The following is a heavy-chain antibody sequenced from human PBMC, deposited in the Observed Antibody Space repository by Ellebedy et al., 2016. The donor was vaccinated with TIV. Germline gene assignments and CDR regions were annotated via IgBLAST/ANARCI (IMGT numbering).Heavy chain of an antibody. CDR3: AKRQAYGDYEYAFDV. CDR2: IYHSGST. Sequence: MPSETLSLTCAVSGGSISSTNWWSWVRQPPGKGLEWIGEIYHSGSTNYNPSLKSRVTISVDKSKNQFSLKLSSVTAADTAVYYCAKRQAYGDYEYAFDVWGQGTMVTVSS. V-gene: IGHV4-4*02. D-gene: IGHD4-17*01. J-gene: IGHJ3*01. CDR1: GGSISSTNW.